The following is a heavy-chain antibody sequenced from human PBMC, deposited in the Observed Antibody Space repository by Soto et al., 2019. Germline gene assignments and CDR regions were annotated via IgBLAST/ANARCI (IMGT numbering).Heavy chain of an antibody. CDR2: ISSSSSTI. V-gene: IGHV3-48*01. D-gene: IGHD1-7*01. Sequence: GGSLRLSCAASGFTFSSYSMNWVRQAPGKGLEWVSYISSSSSTIYYADSVKGRFTISRDNAKNSLYLQMNSLRAEDTAVYYCARRLSELRRVDYYYYMDVWGKGTTVTVSS. J-gene: IGHJ6*03. CDR3: ARRLSELRRVDYYYYMDV. CDR1: GFTFSSYS.